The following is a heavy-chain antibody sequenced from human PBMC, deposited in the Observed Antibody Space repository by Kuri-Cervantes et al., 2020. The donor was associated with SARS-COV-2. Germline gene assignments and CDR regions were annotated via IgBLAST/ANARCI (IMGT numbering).Heavy chain of an antibody. CDR2: ISYDGSNK. CDR1: GFTFSSYG. J-gene: IGHJ4*02. Sequence: LSLTCAASGFTFSSYGMHWVRQAPGKGLEWVAVISYDGSNKYYADSVKGRFTISRDNSENTLYLQMNSLRAEDTAVYYCAKALRVVVVAATDLFDYWGQGTLVTVSS. CDR3: AKALRVVVVAATDLFDY. V-gene: IGHV3-30*18. D-gene: IGHD2-15*01.